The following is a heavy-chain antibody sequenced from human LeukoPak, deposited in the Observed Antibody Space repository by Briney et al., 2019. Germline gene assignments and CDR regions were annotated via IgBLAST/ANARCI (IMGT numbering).Heavy chain of an antibody. Sequence: SETLSLTCTVSGASTSSRSYYWGWIHQPPGKGLEWLGSIYYSGSTYYNPSLKSRVTISVDTSKNQFSLRVSSVTAADTAVYYCARHLNNCGDDCYIFDYWGQGTLVTVSS. J-gene: IGHJ4*02. D-gene: IGHD2-21*01. CDR1: GASTSSRSYY. CDR3: ARHLNNCGDDCYIFDY. V-gene: IGHV4-39*01. CDR2: IYYSGST.